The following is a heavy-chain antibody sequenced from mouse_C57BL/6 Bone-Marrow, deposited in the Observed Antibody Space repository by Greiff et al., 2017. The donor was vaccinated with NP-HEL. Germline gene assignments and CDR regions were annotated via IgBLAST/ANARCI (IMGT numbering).Heavy chain of an antibody. CDR3: ARIPYYSVVGWYFDV. CDR1: GFSLTSYA. CDR2: IWTGGGT. V-gene: IGHV2-9-1*01. D-gene: IGHD1-1*01. Sequence: VHLVESGPGLVAPSQSLSITCTVSGFSLTSYAISWVRQPPGKGLEWLGVIWTGGGTNYNSALKSRLSISKDNSKSQVFLKMNSLQTDDTARYYCARIPYYSVVGWYFDVWGTGTTVTVSS. J-gene: IGHJ1*03.